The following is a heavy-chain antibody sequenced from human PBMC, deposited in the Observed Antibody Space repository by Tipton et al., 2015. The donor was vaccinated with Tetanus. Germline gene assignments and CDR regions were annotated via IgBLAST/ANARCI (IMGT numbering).Heavy chain of an antibody. CDR2: IYKTGDT. J-gene: IGHJ4*02. CDR3: ARASQRTFEF. Sequence: TLSLTCTVSGGSVSRSFWGWIRQAPGKGLEWIGNIYKTGDTNYNPSLKSRVTMSVNTSKNQFSLRLSSVTAADTAVYFCARASQRTFEFWGQGTLVAVSS. D-gene: IGHD5-18*01. CDR1: GGSVSRSF. V-gene: IGHV4-59*02.